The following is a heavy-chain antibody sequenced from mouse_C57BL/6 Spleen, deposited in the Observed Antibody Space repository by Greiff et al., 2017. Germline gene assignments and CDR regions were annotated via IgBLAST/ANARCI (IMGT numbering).Heavy chain of an antibody. Sequence: QVQLKESGAELVRPGTSVKVSCKASGYAFTNYLIEWVKQRPGQGLEWIGVINPGSGGTNYNEKFKGEATLTADKSSSTAYMQLSSLTSEDSAVYFCARSLTSLYYFDYWGQGTTLTVSS. V-gene: IGHV1-54*01. J-gene: IGHJ2*01. D-gene: IGHD6-1*01. CDR3: ARSLTSLYYFDY. CDR1: GYAFTNYL. CDR2: INPGSGGT.